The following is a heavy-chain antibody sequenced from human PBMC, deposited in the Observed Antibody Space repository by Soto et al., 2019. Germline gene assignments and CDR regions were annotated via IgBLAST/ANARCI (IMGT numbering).Heavy chain of an antibody. D-gene: IGHD4-17*01. CDR2: MNPNSGNT. Sequence: QVQLVQSGAEVKMPGASVKVSCKATGYTFTSYDINWVRQATGKGLEWMGWMNPNSGNTGYAQKFQGRVTMTRNTSISTAYMELSSLRSEDTAVYYCARADYGDNRRGFDPWGQGTLVTVSS. J-gene: IGHJ5*02. CDR1: GYTFTSYD. V-gene: IGHV1-8*01. CDR3: ARADYGDNRRGFDP.